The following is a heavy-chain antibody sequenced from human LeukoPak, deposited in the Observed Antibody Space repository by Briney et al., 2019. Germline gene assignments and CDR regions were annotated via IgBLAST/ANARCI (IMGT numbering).Heavy chain of an antibody. D-gene: IGHD6-13*01. CDR2: ISAYNGNT. Sequence: GASVKVSCKASGYTFTSYDINWVRQAPGQGLEWMGWISAYNGNTNYAQKLQGRVTMTTDTSMSTAYMELRSLRSDDTAVYYCARGPGSDSSSWYRFLSGTPDSWFDPWGQGTLVTVSS. V-gene: IGHV1-18*01. CDR1: GYTFTSYD. CDR3: ARGPGSDSSSWYRFLSGTPDSWFDP. J-gene: IGHJ5*02.